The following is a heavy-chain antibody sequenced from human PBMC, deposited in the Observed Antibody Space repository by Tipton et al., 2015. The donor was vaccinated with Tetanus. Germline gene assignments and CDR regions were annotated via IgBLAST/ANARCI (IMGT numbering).Heavy chain of an antibody. CDR2: INHSGST. Sequence: TLSLTCAVYGGSFSGYYWSWIRQPPGKGLEWIGEINHSGSTNYNPSLKSRVTISVDTSKNQFSLKLSSVTAADTAVYYCARVLIGKYYYGSGSSMGGMDVWGQGTTVTVSS. D-gene: IGHD3-10*01. CDR1: GGSFSGYY. V-gene: IGHV4-34*09. CDR3: ARVLIGKYYYGSGSSMGGMDV. J-gene: IGHJ6*02.